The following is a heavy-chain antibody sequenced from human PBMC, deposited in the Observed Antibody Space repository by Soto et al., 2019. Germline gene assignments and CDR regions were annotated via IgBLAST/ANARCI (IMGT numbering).Heavy chain of an antibody. J-gene: IGHJ5*02. D-gene: IGHD2-2*01. CDR3: ARVPTP. CDR2: IYYSGST. V-gene: IGHV4-59*08. Sequence: SETLSLTCNVSGGSISSYYWSWIRQPPGKGLEWIGFIYYSGSTCYNPSLKSRVTVSIDRSKNQFSLKLTSVTAADTAVYYCARVPTPWGQGTLVTVSS. CDR1: GGSISSYY.